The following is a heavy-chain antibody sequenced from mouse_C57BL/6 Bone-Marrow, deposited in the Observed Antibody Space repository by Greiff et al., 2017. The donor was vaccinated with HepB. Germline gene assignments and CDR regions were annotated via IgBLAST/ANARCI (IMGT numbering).Heavy chain of an antibody. J-gene: IGHJ1*03. CDR2: ISSGSSTI. D-gene: IGHD2-3*01. V-gene: IGHV5-17*01. Sequence: EVQRVESGGGLVKPGGSLKLSCAASGFTFSDYGMHWVRQAPEKGLEWVAYISSGSSTIYYADTVKGRFTISRDNAKNTLFLQMTSLRSEDTAMYYCARPRWLLRGYWYFDVWGTGTTVTVSS. CDR3: ARPRWLLRGYWYFDV. CDR1: GFTFSDYG.